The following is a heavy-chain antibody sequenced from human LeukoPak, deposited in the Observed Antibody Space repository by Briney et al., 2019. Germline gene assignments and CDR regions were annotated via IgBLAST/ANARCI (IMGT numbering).Heavy chain of an antibody. CDR3: ARYSSSWQTRGFWFDP. CDR2: IYYSGST. V-gene: IGHV4-61*01. D-gene: IGHD6-13*01. J-gene: IGHJ5*02. CDR1: GGSISSSSYY. Sequence: SETLSLTCTVSGGSISSSSYYWSWIRQPPGKGLEWIGYIYYSGSTNYNPSLKSRVTISVDTSKNQFSLKLSSVTAADTAVYYCARYSSSWQTRGFWFDPWGQGTLVTVSS.